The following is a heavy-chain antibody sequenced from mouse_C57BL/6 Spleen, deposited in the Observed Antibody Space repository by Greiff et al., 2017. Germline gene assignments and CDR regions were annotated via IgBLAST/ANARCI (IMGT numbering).Heavy chain of an antibody. D-gene: IGHD3-3*01. Sequence: QVHVKQSGAELVKPGASVKISCKASGYAFSSYWMNWVKQRPGKGLEWIGQIYPGDGDTNYNGKFKGKATLTVDKSSSTAYMQLSSLTSEDSAVYFCARNKGFGFYIDYWGQGTTLTVSS. J-gene: IGHJ2*01. V-gene: IGHV1-80*01. CDR2: IYPGDGDT. CDR1: GYAFSSYW. CDR3: ARNKGFGFYIDY.